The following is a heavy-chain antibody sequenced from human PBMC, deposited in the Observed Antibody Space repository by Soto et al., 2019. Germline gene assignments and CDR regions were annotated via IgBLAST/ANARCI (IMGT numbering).Heavy chain of an antibody. Sequence: GGSLRLSCAASGFTFSSYGMHWVRQAPGKGLEWVAVIWYDGSNKYYADSVKGRFTISRDNSKNTLYLQMNSLRAEDTAVYYCAVTTVINGYFDYWGQGTLVTVSS. J-gene: IGHJ4*02. D-gene: IGHD4-17*01. CDR2: IWYDGSNK. CDR3: AVTTVINGYFDY. V-gene: IGHV3-33*01. CDR1: GFTFSSYG.